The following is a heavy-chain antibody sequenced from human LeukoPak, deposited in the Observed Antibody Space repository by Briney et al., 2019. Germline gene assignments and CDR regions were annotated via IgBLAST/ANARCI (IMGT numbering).Heavy chain of an antibody. CDR1: GYTFTSYY. V-gene: IGHV1-46*01. Sequence: SVKVSCKASGYTFTSYYMHWVRQAPGQGLEWMGIINPSGGSTSYAQKFQGRVTMTRDTSTSTAYMELSSLRSEDTAVYYCATRIIGGAGRDYYYGMDVWGQGTTVTVSS. CDR2: INPSGGST. D-gene: IGHD3-16*01. J-gene: IGHJ6*02. CDR3: ATRIIGGAGRDYYYGMDV.